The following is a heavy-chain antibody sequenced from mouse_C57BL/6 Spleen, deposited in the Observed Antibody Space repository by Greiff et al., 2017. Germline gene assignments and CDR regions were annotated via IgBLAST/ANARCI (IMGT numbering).Heavy chain of an antibody. CDR3: TRYVPPYAMDY. J-gene: IGHJ4*01. CDR2: IDPETGGT. CDR1: GYTFTDYE. V-gene: IGHV1-15*01. Sequence: VKLQESGAELVRPGASVTLSCKASGYTFTDYEMHWVKQTPVHGLEWIGAIDPETGGTAYNQKFKGKAILTADKSSSPAYMELRSLTSEDSAVYYCTRYVPPYAMDYWGQGTSVTVSS. D-gene: IGHD5-1*01.